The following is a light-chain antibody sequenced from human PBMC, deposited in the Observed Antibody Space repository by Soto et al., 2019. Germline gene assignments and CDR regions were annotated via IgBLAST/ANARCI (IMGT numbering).Light chain of an antibody. Sequence: DIQMTQSPSSLSASLGDRVTITCRASQTINRWLAWYQQKPRKAPKLLIYDGSTLQSGVPSRFSGSGSGTEFTLTISSLQPDDVATYYCQQYNALWYTFGQGTKVDIK. CDR1: QTINRW. V-gene: IGKV1-5*01. J-gene: IGKJ2*01. CDR2: DGS. CDR3: QQYNALWYT.